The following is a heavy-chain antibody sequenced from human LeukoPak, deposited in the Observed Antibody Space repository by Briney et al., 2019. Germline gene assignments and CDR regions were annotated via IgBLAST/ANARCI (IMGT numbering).Heavy chain of an antibody. D-gene: IGHD1-7*01. Sequence: PGGSLRLSCAASGFTFSSYAMSWVRQAPGKGLEWVSAISGSGGSTYYADSVKGRFTISRDNSKNTLYLQMNSLRAEDTAVYYCAKDYRSTWNSKEYYYYYYMDVWGKGTTVTVSS. J-gene: IGHJ6*03. CDR1: GFTFSSYA. V-gene: IGHV3-23*01. CDR2: ISGSGGST. CDR3: AKDYRSTWNSKEYYYYYYMDV.